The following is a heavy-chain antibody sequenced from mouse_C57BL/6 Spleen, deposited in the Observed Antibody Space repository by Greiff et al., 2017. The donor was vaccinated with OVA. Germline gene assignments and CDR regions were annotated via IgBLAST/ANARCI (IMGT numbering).Heavy chain of an antibody. V-gene: IGHV1-80*01. Sequence: VQLVESGAELVKPGASVKISCKASGYAFSSYWMNWVKQRPGKGLEWIGQIYPGDGDTNYNGKFKGKATLTADKSSSTAYMQLSSLTSEDSAVYFCAKIPAGVVEGYWGQGTTLTVSS. CDR3: AKIPAGVVEGY. D-gene: IGHD1-1*01. J-gene: IGHJ2*01. CDR1: GYAFSSYW. CDR2: IYPGDGDT.